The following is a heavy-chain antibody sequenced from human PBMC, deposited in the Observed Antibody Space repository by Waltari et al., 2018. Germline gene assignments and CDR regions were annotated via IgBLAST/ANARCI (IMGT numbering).Heavy chain of an antibody. CDR1: GGSFSGYY. J-gene: IGHJ4*02. CDR2: INHNVNT. CDR3: ARVEGYPSGSPHFDY. V-gene: IGHV4-34*02. Sequence: QVQLQQWGAGLLKPSETLSLTCAVYGGSFSGYYWRWIRQPPGKGLEWIGEINHNVNTNYNPSLKSRVTISVDTSKNQFSVKLSSVTAADTAVYYCARVEGYPSGSPHFDYWGRGTLVTVSS. D-gene: IGHD3-10*01.